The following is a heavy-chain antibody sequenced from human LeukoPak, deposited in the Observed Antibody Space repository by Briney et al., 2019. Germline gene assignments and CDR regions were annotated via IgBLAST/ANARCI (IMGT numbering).Heavy chain of an antibody. Sequence: SETLSLTCTVSGGSISSGSYYWSWIRQPPGKGLEWIGSIYHSGSTYYNPSLKSRVTISVDTSKNQFSLKLSSVTAADTAVYYCARHARDCSSTSCYMIDYWGQGTLVTVSS. D-gene: IGHD2-2*02. J-gene: IGHJ4*02. CDR3: ARHARDCSSTSCYMIDY. CDR1: GGSISSGSYY. CDR2: IYHSGST. V-gene: IGHV4-39*01.